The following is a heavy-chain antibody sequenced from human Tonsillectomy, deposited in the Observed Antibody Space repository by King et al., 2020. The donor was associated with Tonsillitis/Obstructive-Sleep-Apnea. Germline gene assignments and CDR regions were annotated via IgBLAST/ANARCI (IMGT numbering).Heavy chain of an antibody. J-gene: IGHJ4*02. CDR1: GFVFRNYT. Sequence: VQLVESGGGVVQPGRSLRLSCAASGFVFRNYTMHWVRQAPGKGLHWVSVISYDGSDKYYVDSVKGRFTISRDNSKNTLYLRMNSLRAEDTAVYFCARDGDIVYDKISPIFFDDWGRGTLVSVSA. CDR3: ARDGDIVYDKISPIFFDD. CDR2: ISYDGSDK. D-gene: IGHD5/OR15-5a*01. V-gene: IGHV3-30*04.